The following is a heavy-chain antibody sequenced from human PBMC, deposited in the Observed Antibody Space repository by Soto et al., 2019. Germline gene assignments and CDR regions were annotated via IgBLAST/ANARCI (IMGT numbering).Heavy chain of an antibody. D-gene: IGHD3-3*01. CDR2: INPNSGGT. Sequence: GASVKVSCKASGYTFTGYYMHWVRQAPGQGLEWMGWINPNSGGTNYAQKFQGWVTMTRDTSISTAYMELSRLRSDDTAVYYCARGRAYSSQTEKSSGSDRKALDIWGQGTMVTVSS. CDR3: ARGRAYSSQTEKSSGSDRKALDI. CDR1: GYTFTGYY. V-gene: IGHV1-2*04. J-gene: IGHJ3*02.